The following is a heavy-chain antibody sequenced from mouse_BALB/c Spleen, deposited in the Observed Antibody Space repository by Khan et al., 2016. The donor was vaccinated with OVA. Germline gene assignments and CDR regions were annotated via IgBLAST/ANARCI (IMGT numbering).Heavy chain of an antibody. CDR3: AMGGQWLRRGGGNSDY. J-gene: IGHJ2*01. CDR1: GYTFTDYA. D-gene: IGHD2-2*01. CDR2: ISIYYDNT. V-gene: IGHV1S137*01. Sequence: QVQLQQSGPELVRPGESVKISCKGSGYTFTDYAMHWVKQSHAKSLEWIGVISIYYDNTNYNQKFKGKATMTVDKSSSTAYMELARLTSEDSAIYYCAMGGQWLRRGGGNSDYWGQGTTLTVSS.